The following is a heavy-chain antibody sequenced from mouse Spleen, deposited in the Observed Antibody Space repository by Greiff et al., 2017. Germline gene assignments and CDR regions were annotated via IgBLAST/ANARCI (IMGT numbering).Heavy chain of an antibody. CDR1: GYTFTDYY. CDR2: IYPGSGNT. Sequence: VQLQQSGAELVRPGASVKLSCKASGYTFTDYYINWVKQRPGQGLEWIARIYPGSGNTYYNEKFKGKATLTAEKSSSTAYMQLSSLTSEDSAVYFCARGTARATSWFAYWGQGTLVTVSA. J-gene: IGHJ3*01. V-gene: IGHV1-76*01. CDR3: ARGTARATSWFAY. D-gene: IGHD3-2*01.